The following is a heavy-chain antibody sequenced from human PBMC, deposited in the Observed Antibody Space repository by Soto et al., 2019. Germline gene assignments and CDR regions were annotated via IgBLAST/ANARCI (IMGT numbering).Heavy chain of an antibody. V-gene: IGHV3-74*01. CDR2: IDHDGRST. CDR1: GFSFSTYR. J-gene: IGHJ1*01. Sequence: GGSLRLSCAASGFSFSTYRMHWVRQSPGKGLVWVSRIDHDGRSTSYADSVKGRFTISRDTATNTLYLQMNSLTVEDTGVYYCVRKAGASYMPAEYFQHWGQGTLVTVSS. CDR3: VRKAGASYMPAEYFQH. D-gene: IGHD2-2*01.